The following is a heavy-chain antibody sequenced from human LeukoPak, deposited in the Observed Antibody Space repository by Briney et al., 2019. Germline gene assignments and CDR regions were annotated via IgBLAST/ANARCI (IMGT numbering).Heavy chain of an antibody. J-gene: IGHJ4*02. D-gene: IGHD2-15*01. CDR2: ISYDGRKE. V-gene: IGHV3-30*03. CDR3: AREGYCSGGSCYGLPY. Sequence: GGSLRLSCAASGFTFSSYGMHWVRQAPGKGLEWVSVISYDGRKEYYADSVKGRFTISRDNSKNTLYLQMNSLRAEDTAVYYCAREGYCSGGSCYGLPYWGQGTLVTVSS. CDR1: GFTFSSYG.